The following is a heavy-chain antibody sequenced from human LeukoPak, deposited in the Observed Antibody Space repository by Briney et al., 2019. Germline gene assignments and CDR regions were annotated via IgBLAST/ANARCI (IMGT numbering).Heavy chain of an antibody. CDR3: AKTHSHFPPYFDY. J-gene: IGHJ4*02. D-gene: IGHD4-11*01. Sequence: SSETLSLTCAVSGGSISTYNWWSWVRQPPGKGLEGIGEIFYSGSINYNPSLKSRVTLSLDKSKNQFSLQLSSVTAADTAMYYCAKTHSHFPPYFDYWGQGTLVIVSS. CDR1: GGSISTYNW. V-gene: IGHV4-4*02. CDR2: IFYSGSI.